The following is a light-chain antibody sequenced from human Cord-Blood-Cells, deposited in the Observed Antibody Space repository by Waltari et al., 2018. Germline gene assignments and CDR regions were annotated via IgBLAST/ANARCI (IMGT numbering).Light chain of an antibody. V-gene: IGLV1-40*01. CDR1: SPNIGAGDD. J-gene: IGLJ3*02. CDR3: QSYDSSLSGWV. Sequence: QSVLTQPPSVSGAPGQRVTISCTGSSPNIGAGDDVHWSQQLPGTAPNPPIYGNSDRPSGVPDRFSGSKSGTSASLAITGLQAEDEADYYCQSYDSSLSGWVFGGGTKLTVL. CDR2: GNS.